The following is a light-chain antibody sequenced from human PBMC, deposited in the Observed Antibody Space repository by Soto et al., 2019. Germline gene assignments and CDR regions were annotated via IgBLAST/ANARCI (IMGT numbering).Light chain of an antibody. CDR1: QPISNY. CDR3: QQTHAVPLT. V-gene: IGKV1-39*01. Sequence: DVQMTQSPSSLSASVGDRVTITCRASQPISNYLNWYQQKAGEAPKVLIFGASSLQSGVPSKFSGSGYGTDFTLIINNLHPDDFATCYCQQTHAVPLTFGQGTRL. J-gene: IGKJ5*01. CDR2: GAS.